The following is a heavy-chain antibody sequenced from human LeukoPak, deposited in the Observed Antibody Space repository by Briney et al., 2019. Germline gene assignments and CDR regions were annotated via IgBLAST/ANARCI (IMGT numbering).Heavy chain of an antibody. V-gene: IGHV4-4*02. CDR2: IYYSGST. Sequence: PSGTLSLTCAVSGGSISSSNWWSWVRQPPGKGLEWIGYIYYSGSTNYNPSLKSRVTISVDTSKNQFSLKLSSVTAADTAVYYCARVPAAREDTWFDPWGQGTLVTVSS. D-gene: IGHD2-2*01. J-gene: IGHJ5*02. CDR1: GGSISSSNW. CDR3: ARVPAAREDTWFDP.